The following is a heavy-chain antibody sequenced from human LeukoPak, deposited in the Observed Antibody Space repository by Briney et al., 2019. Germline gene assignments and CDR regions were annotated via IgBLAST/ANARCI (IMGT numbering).Heavy chain of an antibody. D-gene: IGHD1-14*01. V-gene: IGHV4-61*03. J-gene: IGHJ5*02. CDR3: AREYTRNWFDP. Sequence: PSETLSLTCAVSGGSISSGGYSWSWIRQPPGKGLEWIGYIYDSGSTNYNPSLKSRVTVSVDTSKNHFSLRLSSVTAADTAVYYCAREYTRNWFDPWGQGTLVTVSS. CDR1: GGSISSGGYS. CDR2: IYDSGST.